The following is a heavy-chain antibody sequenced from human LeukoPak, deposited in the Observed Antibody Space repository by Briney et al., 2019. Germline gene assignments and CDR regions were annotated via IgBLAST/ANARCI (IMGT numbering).Heavy chain of an antibody. J-gene: IGHJ4*02. CDR3: ARGGMDTAMVANFDY. Sequence: ASVKVSCKASGYTFTSHGISWVRQAPGQGLEWMGWISAYNGNTNYAQKLQGRVTMTTDTSTSTAYMELRSLRSDDTAVYYCARGGMDTAMVANFDYWGQGTLVTVSS. CDR2: ISAYNGNT. CDR1: GYTFTSHG. D-gene: IGHD5-18*01. V-gene: IGHV1-18*01.